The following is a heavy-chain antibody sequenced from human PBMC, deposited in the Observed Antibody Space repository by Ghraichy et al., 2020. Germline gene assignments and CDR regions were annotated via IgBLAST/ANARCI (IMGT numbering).Heavy chain of an antibody. CDR3: AKADIGGLSGGFDY. Sequence: GGSLRLSCAASGFTFSNYAMSWVRQAPGKGLEWVSAISGSGGSTYYADSVKGRFTISRDNSKNTLYLQMNSLRAEDTAVYYCAKADIGGLSGGFDYWDQGTLVTVSS. V-gene: IGHV3-23*01. D-gene: IGHD2-15*01. J-gene: IGHJ4*02. CDR1: GFTFSNYA. CDR2: ISGSGGST.